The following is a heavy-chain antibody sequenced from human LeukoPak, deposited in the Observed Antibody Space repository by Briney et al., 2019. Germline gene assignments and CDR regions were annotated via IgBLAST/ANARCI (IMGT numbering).Heavy chain of an antibody. CDR1: GYTFTSFD. J-gene: IGHJ6*02. CDR2: SSAYNDNR. V-gene: IGHV1-18*01. CDR3: ARDRGLLGMDV. D-gene: IGHD3-10*01. Sequence: GASVKVSCKASGYTFTSFDFSWVRQAPGQGLEWMGWSSAYNDNRDYAQKVQGRVTMTTDTSTSTAYMELRSLRSDDTAVYYCARDRGLLGMDVWGQGTTVTVSS.